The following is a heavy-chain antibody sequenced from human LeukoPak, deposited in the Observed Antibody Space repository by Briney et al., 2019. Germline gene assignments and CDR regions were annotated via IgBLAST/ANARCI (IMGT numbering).Heavy chain of an antibody. V-gene: IGHV3-23*01. CDR2: ISGSGGST. Sequence: GGSLRLSCAASGFTFSRYAMSWVRQAPGKGLEWVSGISGSGGSTNYADSVKGRFTISRDNSKNTLYLQMNSLRAEDTAVYYCAKDPRPDPDSAAVIIHFDYWGRGTLVTVSS. D-gene: IGHD3-3*01. CDR3: AKDPRPDPDSAAVIIHFDY. CDR1: GFTFSRYA. J-gene: IGHJ2*01.